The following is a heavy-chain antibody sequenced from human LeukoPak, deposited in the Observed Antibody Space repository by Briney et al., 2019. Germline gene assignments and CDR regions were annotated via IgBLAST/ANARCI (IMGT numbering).Heavy chain of an antibody. J-gene: IGHJ4*02. V-gene: IGHV3-23*01. D-gene: IGHD3-10*01. CDR1: GFTFSSYA. CDR3: AKGTTITSPFDY. Sequence: ESLRLSCAASGFTFSSYAMSWVRQAPGKGLEWVSTISDSGGSTYYADSAKGRFTISRDNFKNTLYLEMNSLRAEDTAVYYCAKGTTITSPFDYWGQGTLVTVSS. CDR2: ISDSGGST.